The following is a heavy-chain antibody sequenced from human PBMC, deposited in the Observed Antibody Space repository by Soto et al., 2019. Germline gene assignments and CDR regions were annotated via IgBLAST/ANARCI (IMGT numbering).Heavy chain of an antibody. CDR3: ASTLTGYYGSGSYDY. CDR2: ISAYNGNT. V-gene: IGHV1-18*01. Sequence: QVQLVQSGAEVKKPGASVKVSCKASGYTFTSYGISWVRQAPGQGLEWMGWISAYNGNTNYAQKLQGRVTMTTDTATSTAYMELRSLRADDTAVYYCASTLTGYYGSGSYDYWGQGTLVTVSS. J-gene: IGHJ4*02. CDR1: GYTFTSYG. D-gene: IGHD3-10*01.